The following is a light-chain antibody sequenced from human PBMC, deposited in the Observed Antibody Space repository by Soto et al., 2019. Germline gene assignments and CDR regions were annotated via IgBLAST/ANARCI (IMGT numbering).Light chain of an antibody. J-gene: IGKJ4*01. CDR2: KAS. CDR1: QSISSW. V-gene: IGKV1-5*03. CDR3: QQANSFPLS. Sequence: DIQMTQSPSTLSASVGDRVTITCRASQSISSWLAWYQQKPGKAPKLLIYKASSLESGVPSRFSGSRSGTVFSLTVSSLQPGDFATYYCQQANSFPLSFGGGTKVDIK.